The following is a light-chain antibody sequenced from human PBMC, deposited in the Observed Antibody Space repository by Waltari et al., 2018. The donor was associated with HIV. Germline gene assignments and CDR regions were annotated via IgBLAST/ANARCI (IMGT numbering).Light chain of an antibody. CDR1: HNISGS. CDR3: QQSFSGFS. V-gene: IGKV1-39*01. Sequence: IQLTQSPSSLSAYLADNVTITCRPNHNISGSLNWYQQKPVKAPKILVFATSSLQSGVPSRFKGSASGMDFSLTINSLHPEDFATYYCQQSFSGFSFGPGTSVD. J-gene: IGKJ3*01. CDR2: ATS.